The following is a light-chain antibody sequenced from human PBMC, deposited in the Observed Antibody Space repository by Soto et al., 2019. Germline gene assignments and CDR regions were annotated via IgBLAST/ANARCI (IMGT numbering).Light chain of an antibody. V-gene: IGLV1-44*01. CDR1: SSNMGSNI. J-gene: IGLJ2*01. CDR3: AAWDDSLNGVL. CDR2: SKD. Sequence: QAVVTQPPSASGTPGQRVTISCSGSSSNMGSNIVNWYQQLPGAAPKLLIYSKDQRPSGVPDRFSGSKSGTSASLAISGLQSEDEADYYCAAWDDSLNGVLFGGGTKLTVL.